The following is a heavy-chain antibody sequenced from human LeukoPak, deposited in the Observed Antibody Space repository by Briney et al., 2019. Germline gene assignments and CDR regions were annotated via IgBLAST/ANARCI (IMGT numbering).Heavy chain of an antibody. CDR2: IYTSGST. J-gene: IGHJ3*02. Sequence: TSETLSLTFTVPGPSIISYYCSSIPQPAGKGLGRIWRIYTSGSTKYSPPLKSRVTMSVDTSKNQFSLKLSSVTAADTAVYYCARVKTAYYGQDAFDIWGHGTMGTVSS. CDR3: ARVKTAYYGQDAFDI. D-gene: IGHD4-17*01. V-gene: IGHV4-4*07. CDR1: GPSIISYY.